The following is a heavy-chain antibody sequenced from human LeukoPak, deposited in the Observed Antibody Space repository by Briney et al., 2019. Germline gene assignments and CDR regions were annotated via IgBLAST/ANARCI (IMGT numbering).Heavy chain of an antibody. D-gene: IGHD3-22*01. V-gene: IGHV4-59*01. J-gene: IGHJ5*02. CDR3: ARVNYDSSGYYYWFDP. CDR2: IYYSGST. Sequence: SETLSLTCTVSGGSISSYYWSWIRQPPRKGLEWIGYIYYSGSTNYNPSLKSRVTISVDTSKNQFSLKLSSVTAADTAVYYCARVNYDSSGYYYWFDPWGQGTLVTVSS. CDR1: GGSISSYY.